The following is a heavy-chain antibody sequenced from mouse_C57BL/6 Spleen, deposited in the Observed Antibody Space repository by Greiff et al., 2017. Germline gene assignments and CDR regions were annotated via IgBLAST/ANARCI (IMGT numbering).Heavy chain of an antibody. J-gene: IGHJ2*01. CDR3: TISLNY. V-gene: IGHV1-15*01. CDR2: IDPETGGT. CDR1: GYTFTDYE. Sequence: QAQLKQSGAELVRPGASVTLSCKASGYTFTDYEMHWVKQTPVHGLEWIGAIDPETGGTAYNQKFKGKAILTADKSSSTAYMELRSLTSEDSAVYYCTISLNYWGRGTTLTVSS.